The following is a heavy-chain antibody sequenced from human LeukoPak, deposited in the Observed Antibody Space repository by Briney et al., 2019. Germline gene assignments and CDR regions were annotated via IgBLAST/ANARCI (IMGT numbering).Heavy chain of an antibody. CDR3: ARPGYDFWSGYSPFGAFDI. D-gene: IGHD3-3*01. V-gene: IGHV4-39*01. CDR1: GGSISSSSYY. J-gene: IGHJ3*02. Sequence: SETLSLTCTVSGGSISSSSYYWGWIRQPPGKGLEWIGSIYYSGSTYYNPSLKSRVTISVDTSKNQFSLKLSSVTAADTAAYYCARPGYDFWSGYSPFGAFDIWGQGTMVTVSS. CDR2: IYYSGST.